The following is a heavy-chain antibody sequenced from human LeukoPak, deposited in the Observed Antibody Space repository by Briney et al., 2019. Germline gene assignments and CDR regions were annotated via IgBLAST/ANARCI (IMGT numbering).Heavy chain of an antibody. Sequence: PGGSLRLSCAASGFTFSSYAMHWVRQAPGKGPEWVANIKEDGSEKYYVDSVKGRFTISRGNAKNSLYLQMSGLRDEDTAVYYCARGRRDTQYQVFDYWGLGILVTVSS. CDR2: IKEDGSEK. J-gene: IGHJ4*02. CDR1: GFTFSSYA. CDR3: ARGRRDTQYQVFDY. V-gene: IGHV3-7*01. D-gene: IGHD2-2*01.